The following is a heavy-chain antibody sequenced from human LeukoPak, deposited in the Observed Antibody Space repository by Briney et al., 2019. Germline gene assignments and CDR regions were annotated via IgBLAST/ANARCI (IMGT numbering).Heavy chain of an antibody. Sequence: GGSLRLSCAASGFTFSDYYMTWVRQAPGKGLEWVANIKQDGSEKYYVDSVKGRFTISRDNAKNSLYLQMNSLRAEDTAVYYCARDQSGYYDSSGYPDAFDIWGQGTMVTVSS. J-gene: IGHJ3*02. CDR1: GFTFSDYY. V-gene: IGHV3-7*01. CDR3: ARDQSGYYDSSGYPDAFDI. D-gene: IGHD3-22*01. CDR2: IKQDGSEK.